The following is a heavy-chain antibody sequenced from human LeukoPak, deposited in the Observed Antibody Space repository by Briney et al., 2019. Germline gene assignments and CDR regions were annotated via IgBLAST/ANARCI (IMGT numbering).Heavy chain of an antibody. CDR3: ARDYRLAVRPAFDI. D-gene: IGHD6-6*01. CDR2: INHSGNT. Sequence: SETLSLTCAVYGGSFSGYYWSWIRQPPGKGLEWIGEINHSGNTNYNPSLKSRVTISVDTSKNQFSLKLSSVTAADTAVYYCARDYRLAVRPAFDIWGQGTMVTVSS. J-gene: IGHJ3*02. V-gene: IGHV4-34*01. CDR1: GGSFSGYY.